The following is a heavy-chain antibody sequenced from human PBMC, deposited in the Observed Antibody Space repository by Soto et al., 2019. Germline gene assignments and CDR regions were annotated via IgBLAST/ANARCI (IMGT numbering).Heavy chain of an antibody. CDR3: ARDKVGAIDY. D-gene: IGHD1-26*01. CDR1: GYTFTSYA. J-gene: IGHJ4*02. V-gene: IGHV1-3*01. CDR2: INAGNGNT. Sequence: KEAPASVKVSCKASGYTFTSYAMHWVRQAPGQRLEWMGWINAGNGNTKYSQKFQGRVTMTRNTSISTAYMELSSLRSEDTAVYYCARDKVGAIDYWGQGTLVTVSS.